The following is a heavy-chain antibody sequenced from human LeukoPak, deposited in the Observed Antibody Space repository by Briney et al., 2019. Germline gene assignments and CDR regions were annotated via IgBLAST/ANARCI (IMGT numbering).Heavy chain of an antibody. V-gene: IGHV3-33*01. D-gene: IGHD1-14*01. CDR1: GFTFGGYG. CDR3: TRYNNDHFDY. J-gene: IGHJ4*02. Sequence: GESLRLSCAGSGFTFGGYGVHWFRQTPGKGLEWVAVIAYDGSRAFYAVSVKGRFTISRDNSKNTMSVQMDDLRAEDTAVYYCTRYNNDHFDYWGQGTLVTVSS. CDR2: IAYDGSRA.